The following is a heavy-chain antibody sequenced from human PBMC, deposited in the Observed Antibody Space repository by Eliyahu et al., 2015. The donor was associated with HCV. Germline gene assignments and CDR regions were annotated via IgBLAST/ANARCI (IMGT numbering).Heavy chain of an antibody. J-gene: IGHJ3*01. CDR1: GXTFSSYX. Sequence: QVHLVESGXGVVQPGXSLXLSCSASGXTFSSYXMHWVRQAPGKGLEWVAVXSYRGGNEHYADFLKGRFTISRDNPKNTLYLQMRGLRPEDTGVYYCARVWSVDSFGYDAFDVWGQGVMVTVSS. V-gene: IGHV3-30*03. CDR2: XSYRGGNE. D-gene: IGHD5-12*01. CDR3: ARVWSVDSFGYDAFDV.